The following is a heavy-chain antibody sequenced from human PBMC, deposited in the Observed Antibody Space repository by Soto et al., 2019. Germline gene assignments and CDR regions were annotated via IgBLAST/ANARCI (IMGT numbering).Heavy chain of an antibody. V-gene: IGHV3-15*01. CDR1: GLIFSDVW. J-gene: IGHJ4*02. CDR2: IKTKPDDGTI. Sequence: GGSLRLSCAASGLIFSDVWMTWVRQAPGKGLEWVGRIKTKPDDGTIDYAAPVRGRFTISRDDSKNTLYLQMTSLTPDDTGVYYCTTSHLGVDVWGPGTLVTVSS. CDR3: TTSHLGVDV. D-gene: IGHD3-16*01.